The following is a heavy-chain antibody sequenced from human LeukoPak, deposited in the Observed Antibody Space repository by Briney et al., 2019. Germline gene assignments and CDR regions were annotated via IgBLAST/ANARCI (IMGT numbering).Heavy chain of an antibody. D-gene: IGHD3-22*01. CDR1: GFIFSSYW. V-gene: IGHV3-74*01. CDR3: ARWSYYYDSRIYYFDY. CDR2: ISTDGSST. J-gene: IGHJ4*02. Sequence: GGSLRLSCAASGFIFSSYWMHWFRQGPGKGLVWVSRISTDGSSTSYADSVKGRFTISRDNAKNTLYLQMDSLRAEDSAVYYCARWSYYYDSRIYYFDYWGQGTLVTVSS.